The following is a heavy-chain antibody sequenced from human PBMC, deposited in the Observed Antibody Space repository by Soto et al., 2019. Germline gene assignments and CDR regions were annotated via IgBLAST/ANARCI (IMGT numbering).Heavy chain of an antibody. CDR2: ISSSSSTI. V-gene: IGHV3-48*01. J-gene: IGHJ6*01. CDR3: ARGYNGNYCYYGMDV. D-gene: IGHD1-20*01. CDR1: GFTFSSYS. Sequence: EVQLVESGGGLVQPGGSLRLSCAASGFTFSSYSMNWVRQAPGKGLEWVSYISSSSSTIYYADSVKGRFTISRDNAKNSLYLQMNSLRAEDTAVYCCARGYNGNYCYYGMDVWGQGITVTVSS.